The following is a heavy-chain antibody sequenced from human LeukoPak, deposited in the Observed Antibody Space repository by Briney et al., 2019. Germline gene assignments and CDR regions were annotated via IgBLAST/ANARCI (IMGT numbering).Heavy chain of an antibody. CDR2: IITTGGVS. Sequence: GGSLRLSCAASGFTFNTYAMSWVRQAPGKGLEWVSTIITTGGVSDYADSVKGRFTISRDNSRNTLYLQMNSLRAEDTAVYYCAKDSSWNYFDYWGQGTLVTVSS. D-gene: IGHD6-13*01. CDR1: GFTFNTYA. J-gene: IGHJ4*02. CDR3: AKDSSWNYFDY. V-gene: IGHV3-23*01.